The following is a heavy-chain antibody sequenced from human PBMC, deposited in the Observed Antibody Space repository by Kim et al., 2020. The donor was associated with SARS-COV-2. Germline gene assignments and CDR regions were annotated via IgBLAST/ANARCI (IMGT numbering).Heavy chain of an antibody. V-gene: IGHV1-18*04. D-gene: IGHD3-22*01. Sequence: ASVKVSCKASGYTFTSYGISWVRQAPGQGLEWMGWISAYNGNTNYAQKLQGRVTMTTDTSTSTAYMELRSLRSDDTAVYYCAKSNLAGSGYDWFDPWGQGTLVTVSS. CDR1: GYTFTSYG. CDR2: ISAYNGNT. J-gene: IGHJ5*02. CDR3: AKSNLAGSGYDWFDP.